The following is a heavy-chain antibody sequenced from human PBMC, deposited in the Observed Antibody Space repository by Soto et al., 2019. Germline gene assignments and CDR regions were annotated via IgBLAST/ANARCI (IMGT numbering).Heavy chain of an antibody. CDR2: IGTAGDT. V-gene: IGHV3-13*04. J-gene: IGHJ6*02. D-gene: IGHD6-13*01. CDR3: ARVAAGNYYYYGMDV. Sequence: GGALRLSCAASGFTFSRYNMHWGRQATGKGLEWVSAIGTAGDTYYPGSVKGRFTISRENAKNSLYLQMNSLRAGDTAVYYCARVAAGNYYYYGMDVWGQGTTVTVSS. CDR1: GFTFSRYN.